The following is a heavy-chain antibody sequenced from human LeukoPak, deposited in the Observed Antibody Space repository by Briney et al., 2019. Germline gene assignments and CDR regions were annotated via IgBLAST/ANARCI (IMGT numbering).Heavy chain of an antibody. D-gene: IGHD2-15*01. V-gene: IGHV3-7*02. Sequence: GGSLRLSCAASGFTFSDYLMSWVRQAPGKGLEWVANIKEDGSEKNYVDSVKGRFTISRDNAKTSLYLQMNSLRAEDTAVYYCARISCSGGTCYYYFDYWDQGTLVTVSS. CDR3: ARISCSGGTCYYYFDY. J-gene: IGHJ4*02. CDR1: GFTFSDYL. CDR2: IKEDGSEK.